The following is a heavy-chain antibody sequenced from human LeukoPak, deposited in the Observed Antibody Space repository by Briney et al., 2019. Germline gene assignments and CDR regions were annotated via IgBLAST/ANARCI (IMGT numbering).Heavy chain of an antibody. CDR1: GFTFSSYA. D-gene: IGHD5-12*01. CDR3: AREMATIGGYSAFDI. J-gene: IGHJ3*02. V-gene: IGHV3-30-3*01. Sequence: PGGSLRLSCAASGFTFSSYAMHWVHQAPGKGLEWVAVISYDGSNKYYADSVKGRFTISRDNSKNTLYLQMNSLRAEDTAVYYCAREMATIGGYSAFDIWGQGTMVTVSS. CDR2: ISYDGSNK.